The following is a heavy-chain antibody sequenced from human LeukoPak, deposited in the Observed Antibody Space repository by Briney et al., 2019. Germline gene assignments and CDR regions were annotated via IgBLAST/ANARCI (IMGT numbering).Heavy chain of an antibody. V-gene: IGHV4-39*01. J-gene: IGHJ6*02. Sequence: SETLSLTCTVSGGSIRSSSYYWGWIRQPPGKGLEWIGSLYYSGNTYYNPSLKSRVTISVDTSKSQFSLRLSSVTAADAAVYYCASHHYGMDVWGQGTTVTVSS. CDR1: GGSIRSSSYY. CDR2: LYYSGNT. CDR3: ASHHYGMDV.